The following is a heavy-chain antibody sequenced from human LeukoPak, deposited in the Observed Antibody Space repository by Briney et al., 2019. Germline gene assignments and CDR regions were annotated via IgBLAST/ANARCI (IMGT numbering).Heavy chain of an antibody. Sequence: SETLSLTCTVSGYSISSGYYWGWIRQPPGKGLEWIGSIYYSGSTYYNPSLKSRVTISVDTSKNQFSLKLSSVTAADTAVYYCARLPRSGYSSGWWSRVFDYWGQGTLVTVSS. V-gene: IGHV4-38-2*02. CDR1: GYSISSGYY. D-gene: IGHD6-19*01. CDR2: IYYSGST. J-gene: IGHJ4*02. CDR3: ARLPRSGYSSGWWSRVFDY.